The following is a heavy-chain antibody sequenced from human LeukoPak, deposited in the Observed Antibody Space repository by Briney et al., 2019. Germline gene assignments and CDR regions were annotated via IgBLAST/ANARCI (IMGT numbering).Heavy chain of an antibody. V-gene: IGHV3-7*03. CDR3: AKDYCRDGNCPFPFLDS. J-gene: IGHJ4*02. Sequence: GGSLRLSCAASGFIFKDYWMIWVRQAPGKGLEWVANIKQDGSEKYYVDSVKGRFTISRDNAKDSLYLQMNTLRAEDTAMYYCAKDYCRDGNCPFPFLDSWGQGTQVTVSS. CDR1: GFIFKDYW. CDR2: IKQDGSEK. D-gene: IGHD2-15*01.